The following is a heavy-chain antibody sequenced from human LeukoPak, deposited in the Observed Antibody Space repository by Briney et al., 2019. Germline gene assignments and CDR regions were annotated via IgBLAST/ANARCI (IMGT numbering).Heavy chain of an antibody. D-gene: IGHD2-2*01. J-gene: IGHJ4*02. V-gene: IGHV3-21*01. CDR2: ISSSSSYI. Sequence: GGSLRLSCAASGFTFSAYTMNWVRQAPGKGLEWVSSISSSSSYIYYADSLKGRITISRDNAKNSLYLQMDGLRAEDTAVYYCTRDRVVVVPAAFDYWGQGTLVTVSS. CDR1: GFTFSAYT. CDR3: TRDRVVVVPAAFDY.